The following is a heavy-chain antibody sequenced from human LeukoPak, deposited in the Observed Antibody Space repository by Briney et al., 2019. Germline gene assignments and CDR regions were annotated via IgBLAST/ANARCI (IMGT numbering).Heavy chain of an antibody. V-gene: IGHV3-20*01. Sequence: GGSLRLSCAASGFTFDDYGMSWVRQAPGKGLEWVSGINWNGGSTVYADSVKGRFTISRDNAKNSLYLQMNSLRAEDTALYHCARVHYDSSGYYPLDYWGQGTLVTVSS. CDR1: GFTFDDYG. D-gene: IGHD3-22*01. CDR3: ARVHYDSSGYYPLDY. J-gene: IGHJ4*02. CDR2: INWNGGST.